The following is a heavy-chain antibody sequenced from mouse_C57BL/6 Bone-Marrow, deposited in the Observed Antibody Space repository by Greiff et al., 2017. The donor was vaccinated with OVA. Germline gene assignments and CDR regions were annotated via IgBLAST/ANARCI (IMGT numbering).Heavy chain of an antibody. CDR2: IRSKSNNYAT. V-gene: IGHV10-1*01. Sequence: EVNLVESGGGLVQPKGSLKLSCAASGFSFNTYAMNWVRQAPGKGLEWVARIRSKSNNYATYYADSVKDRFTISRDDSESMLYLQMNNLKTEDTAMYYCVRLSKNYFDYWGQGTTLTVSS. CDR1: GFSFNTYA. D-gene: IGHD1-3*01. J-gene: IGHJ2*01. CDR3: VRLSKNYFDY.